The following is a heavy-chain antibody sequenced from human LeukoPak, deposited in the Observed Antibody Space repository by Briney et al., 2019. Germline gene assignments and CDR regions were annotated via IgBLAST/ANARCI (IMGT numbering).Heavy chain of an antibody. Sequence: SETLSLTCDVYGGSFSGYYWSWIRQPPGKGLEWIGEINHSGSTNYNPSLKSRVTISVDTSKNQFSLKLSSVTAADTAVYYCARLLSGYSSSWYDFPFLSANVPTYNWFHPWGQGTLVTVSS. V-gene: IGHV4-34*01. J-gene: IGHJ5*02. D-gene: IGHD6-13*01. CDR1: GGSFSGYY. CDR3: ARLLSGYSSSWYDFPFLSANVPTYNWFHP. CDR2: INHSGST.